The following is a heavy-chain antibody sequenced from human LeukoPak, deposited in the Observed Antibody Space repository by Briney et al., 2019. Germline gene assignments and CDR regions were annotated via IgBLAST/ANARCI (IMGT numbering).Heavy chain of an antibody. CDR3: ATEVRRCGDCPDY. J-gene: IGHJ4*02. D-gene: IGHD2-21*02. Sequence: SETLSLTCTVSGGSISSYYWSWIRQPPGKGLEWIGYIYYSGSTNYNPSLKSRVTISVDTSKNQFSLKLSSVTAADTAVYYCATEVRRCGDCPDYWGQGTLVTVSS. V-gene: IGHV4-59*01. CDR1: GGSISSYY. CDR2: IYYSGST.